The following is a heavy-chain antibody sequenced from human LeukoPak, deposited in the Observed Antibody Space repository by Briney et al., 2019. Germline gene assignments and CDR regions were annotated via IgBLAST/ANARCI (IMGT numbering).Heavy chain of an antibody. CDR3: ARADGYYYGMDV. V-gene: IGHV4-59*01. J-gene: IGHJ6*02. Sequence: PSETLSLTCTVSGGSISSYYWSWIRQPPGKGVQWIGYIYYSGSTNYNPSLKSRVTMSVDTSKNQFSLKLSSVTAADTAVYYCARADGYYYGMDVWGQGTTVTVSS. D-gene: IGHD5-24*01. CDR2: IYYSGST. CDR1: GGSISSYY.